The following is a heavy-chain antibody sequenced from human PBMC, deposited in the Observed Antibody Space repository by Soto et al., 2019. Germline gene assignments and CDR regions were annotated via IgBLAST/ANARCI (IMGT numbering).Heavy chain of an antibody. CDR2: TYYRSKWYN. V-gene: IGHV6-1*01. CDR3: AIYFLYYGDYEVSHYYYYGMDV. Sequence: PSQTLSLTCAISGDSVSSNSAAWNWIRQSPSRGLEWLGRTYYRSKWYNDYAVSVKSRITINPDTSKNQFSLQLNSVTPEDTAVYYCAIYFLYYGDYEVSHYYYYGMDVWGQGTTVTVSS. J-gene: IGHJ6*02. CDR1: GDSVSSNSAA. D-gene: IGHD4-17*01.